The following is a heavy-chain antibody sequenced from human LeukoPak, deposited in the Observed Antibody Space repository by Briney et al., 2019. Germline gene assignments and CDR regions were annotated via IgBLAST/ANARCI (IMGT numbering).Heavy chain of an antibody. CDR2: IKLDGSEK. CDR3: ARDQYDTWSRRGNFDS. J-gene: IGHJ4*02. V-gene: IGHV3-7*03. CDR1: GFTFSSHS. Sequence: GGSLRLSCAASGFTFSSHSMNWVRQAPGKGLEWVANIKLDGSEKNYVDSVKGRFTISRDNTKNSLYLQMNSLRVEDTAVFYCARDQYDTWSRRGNFDSWGQGTLVIVSS. D-gene: IGHD3-3*01.